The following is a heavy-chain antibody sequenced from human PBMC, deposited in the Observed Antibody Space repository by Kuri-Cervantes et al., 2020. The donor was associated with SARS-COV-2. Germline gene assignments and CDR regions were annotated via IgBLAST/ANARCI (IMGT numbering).Heavy chain of an antibody. CDR1: GFLFSASA. CDR2: ISGSGGGT. J-gene: IGHJ4*02. D-gene: IGHD3-3*01. CDR3: AKDKNPYYDFWSGTLPFDY. Sequence: GESLKISCEVSGFLFSASAIHWVRQAPGKGLEWVSAISGSGGGTYYADSVKGRFTISRDNSKNTLYLQMNSLRAEDTAVYYCAKDKNPYYDFWSGTLPFDYWGQGTLVTVSS. V-gene: IGHV3-23*01.